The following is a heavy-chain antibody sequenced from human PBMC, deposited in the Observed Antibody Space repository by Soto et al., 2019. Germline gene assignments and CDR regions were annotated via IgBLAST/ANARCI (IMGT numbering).Heavy chain of an antibody. CDR2: IVVGSGNT. J-gene: IGHJ4*02. Sequence: QMQLVQSGPEVKKPGTSVKVSCKASGFTFTSSAVQWVRQARGQRLEWIGWIVVGSGNTNYAQKFQERVTITRDMSTSTAYMERSSLRSEDTAVYYCAAANLRYSGSCYDLFDYWGQGTLVTVSS. V-gene: IGHV1-58*01. CDR3: AAANLRYSGSCYDLFDY. D-gene: IGHD1-26*01. CDR1: GFTFTSSA.